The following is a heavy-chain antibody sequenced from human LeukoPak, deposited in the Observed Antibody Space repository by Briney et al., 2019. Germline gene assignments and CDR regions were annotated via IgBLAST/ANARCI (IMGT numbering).Heavy chain of an antibody. D-gene: IGHD6-25*01. CDR1: GFTFSSYG. V-gene: IGHV3-74*01. CDR3: SSRLFD. Sequence: PGGSLRLSCAASGFTFSSYGMHWVRQAPGKGLVWVSCIKSDGSSTIYADSVKGRFTISRDNAKNTLYLQMNSLRAEDTAVYYCSSRLFDWGQGTLVTVSS. J-gene: IGHJ4*02. CDR2: IKSDGSST.